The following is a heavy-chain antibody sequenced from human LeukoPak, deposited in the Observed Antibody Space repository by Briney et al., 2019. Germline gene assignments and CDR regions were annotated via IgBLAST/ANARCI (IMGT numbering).Heavy chain of an antibody. CDR3: ARVVNIVATNYYYYGMDV. CDR1: GYTFTGYY. Sequence: ASVKVSCKASGYTFTGYYMHWVRQAPGQGLEWMGWINPNSGGTNYAQKFQGRVTVTRDTSISTAYTELSRLRSDDTAVYYCARVVNIVATNYYYYGMDVWGQGTTVTVSS. CDR2: INPNSGGT. D-gene: IGHD5-12*01. J-gene: IGHJ6*02. V-gene: IGHV1-2*02.